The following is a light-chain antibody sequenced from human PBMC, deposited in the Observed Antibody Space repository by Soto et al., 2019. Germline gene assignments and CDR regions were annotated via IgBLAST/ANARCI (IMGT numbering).Light chain of an antibody. CDR3: QQHKNWPPNT. Sequence: EIVLTQSPGTLSLSPGVRATLSCRASQHISTNLAWYQQKPGQAPRLLIYYASTRATGIPDRFSGSGSGTEFTLTISSLQSEDFAVYYCQQHKNWPPNTVGQGTQLEIK. J-gene: IGKJ5*01. V-gene: IGKV3-15*01. CDR2: YAS. CDR1: QHISTN.